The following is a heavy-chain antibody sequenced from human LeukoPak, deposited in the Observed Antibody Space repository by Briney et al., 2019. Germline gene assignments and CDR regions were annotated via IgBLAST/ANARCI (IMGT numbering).Heavy chain of an antibody. D-gene: IGHD1-26*01. CDR2: IIHSGST. Sequence: PSETLSLTCAVYGGSFSGYYWSWIRQPPGKGLEWIGEIIHSGSTSYNPSLKSRVTISVDTSKNQFSLKLSSVTAADTAVYYYARGISPKGMGGRRFDYWGQGTLVTVSS. J-gene: IGHJ4*02. CDR3: ARGISPKGMGGRRFDY. V-gene: IGHV4-34*01. CDR1: GGSFSGYY.